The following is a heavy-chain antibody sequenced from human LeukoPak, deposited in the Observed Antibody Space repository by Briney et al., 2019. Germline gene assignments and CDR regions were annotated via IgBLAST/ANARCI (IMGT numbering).Heavy chain of an antibody. D-gene: IGHD4-17*01. CDR1: GYTFTSYG. CDR2: IIPIFGTA. Sequence: SVKVSCKASGYTFTSYGISRVRQAPGQGLEWTGGIIPIFGTANYAQKFQGRVTITADESTSTAYMELSSLRSEDTAVCYCARRREDYGDYETYFDYWGQGTLVTVSS. V-gene: IGHV1-69*13. CDR3: ARRREDYGDYETYFDY. J-gene: IGHJ4*02.